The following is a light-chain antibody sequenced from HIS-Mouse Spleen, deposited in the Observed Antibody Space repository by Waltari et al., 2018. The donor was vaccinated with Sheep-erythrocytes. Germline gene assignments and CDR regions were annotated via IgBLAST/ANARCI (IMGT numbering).Light chain of an antibody. CDR1: QGISSW. V-gene: IGKV1-12*01. Sequence: DIQMTQSPSSVSASVGDRVTITCRASQGISSWLGWYQQKPGKAPTLLIYAASSLQSGVPSRFSCSGSGTYFTLTISSLQPEDFATYYCQQANSFPPTFGQGTKVEIK. J-gene: IGKJ1*01. CDR3: QQANSFPPT. CDR2: AAS.